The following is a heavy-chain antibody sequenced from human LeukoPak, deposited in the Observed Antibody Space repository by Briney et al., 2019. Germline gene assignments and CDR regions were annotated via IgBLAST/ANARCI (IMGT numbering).Heavy chain of an antibody. CDR2: ISGSGGST. Sequence: PGGSLRLSCAASGFTFSSYAMSWVRQAPGKGLEWVSAISGSGGSTYYADSVKGRFTISRDNSTTTLYLQMNSLRAEDTAVYYCAKDGRESGAPEWFDPWGQGTLVTVSS. CDR1: GFTFSSYA. J-gene: IGHJ5*02. CDR3: AKDGRESGAPEWFDP. D-gene: IGHD2/OR15-2a*01. V-gene: IGHV3-23*01.